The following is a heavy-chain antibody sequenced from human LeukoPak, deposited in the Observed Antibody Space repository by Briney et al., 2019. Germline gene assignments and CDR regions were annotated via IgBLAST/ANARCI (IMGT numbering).Heavy chain of an antibody. CDR2: IYYSGST. CDR1: GGSISSYY. J-gene: IGHJ4*02. V-gene: IGHV4-59*01. Sequence: SETLSLTCTVSGGSISSYYWSWIRQPPGKGLEWIGYIYYSGSTNYNPSLKSRVTISVDTSENQFSLKLSSVTAADTAVYYCARAAGGHYDILTGYSSPLDYWGQGTLVTVSS. D-gene: IGHD3-9*01. CDR3: ARAAGGHYDILTGYSSPLDY.